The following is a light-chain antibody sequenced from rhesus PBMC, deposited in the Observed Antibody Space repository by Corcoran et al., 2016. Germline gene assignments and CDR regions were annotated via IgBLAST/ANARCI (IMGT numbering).Light chain of an antibody. CDR2: KAS. CDR1: ENVNNY. CDR3: QHGYGTPWT. J-gene: IGKJ1*01. V-gene: IGKV1-74*01. Sequence: DIQMTQSPSSLSVSIGDRVTITCRASENVNNYLNWYQQKPGKALKILIYKASPLQSGVPSRFSGSGSGTDYTFTISRLQPEDVATYYCQHGYGTPWTFGQGTKVEIK.